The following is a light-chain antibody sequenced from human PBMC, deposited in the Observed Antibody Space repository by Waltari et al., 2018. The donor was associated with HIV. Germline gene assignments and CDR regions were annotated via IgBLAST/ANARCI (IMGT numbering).Light chain of an antibody. CDR2: GAS. V-gene: IGKV3-20*01. Sequence: EIVLTQSPGTLSLSPGERATLSCRASQSVSSSYLAWYQQKPGQAPRLLIYGASSRATGIPDRFSGSGSGTDFTLTISRLEPEDFAVYYCQQYGSSRVTFGGGTKVEIK. CDR1: QSVSSSY. CDR3: QQYGSSRVT. J-gene: IGKJ4*01.